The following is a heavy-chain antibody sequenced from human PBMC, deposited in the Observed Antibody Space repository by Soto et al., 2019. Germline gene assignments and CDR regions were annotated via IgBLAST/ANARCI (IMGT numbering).Heavy chain of an antibody. D-gene: IGHD6-19*01. CDR1: GYTFTSYY. Sequence: ASVKVSCKASGYTFTSYYMHWVRQAPGQGLEWMGIINPSGGSTSYAQKFQGRVTMTRDTSTSTVYMELSSLRSEDTTVYYCAREFLAVAGIDYWGQGTLVTVSS. V-gene: IGHV1-46*01. J-gene: IGHJ4*02. CDR3: AREFLAVAGIDY. CDR2: INPSGGST.